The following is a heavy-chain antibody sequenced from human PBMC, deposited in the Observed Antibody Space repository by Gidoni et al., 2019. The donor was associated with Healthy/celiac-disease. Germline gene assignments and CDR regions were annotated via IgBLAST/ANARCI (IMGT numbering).Heavy chain of an antibody. J-gene: IGHJ6*02. CDR1: VFTFSSYS. Sequence: EVQLVESGGGMVKPVGSLRLSYAASVFTFSSYSMNLVRQAQGKGLEWVSSISSSSSHIYYADSVKGRFTIARDNAKTSLYLQMNSLRAEDTAVYYCARDGRAVRYFDWPNYYYYGMDVWGQGTTVTVSS. CDR2: ISSSSSHI. CDR3: ARDGRAVRYFDWPNYYYYGMDV. D-gene: IGHD3-9*01. V-gene: IGHV3-21*01.